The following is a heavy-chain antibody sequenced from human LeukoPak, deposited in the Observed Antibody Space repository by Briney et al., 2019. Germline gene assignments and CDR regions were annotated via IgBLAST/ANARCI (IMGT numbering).Heavy chain of an antibody. V-gene: IGHV1-46*01. CDR1: GYTFTSYY. CDR2: IHPSGGST. J-gene: IGHJ4*02. D-gene: IGHD5-18*01. CDR3: ARMAMDTAMVTNFFDL. Sequence: ASVKVSCKASGYTFTSYYLHWVRQAPGQGLEWMGVIHPSGGSTSYAQKFRGRVTLIKDTSTSTVYIELSSLRSDDTAIFYCARMAMDTAMVTNFFDLWGQGTLVTVSA.